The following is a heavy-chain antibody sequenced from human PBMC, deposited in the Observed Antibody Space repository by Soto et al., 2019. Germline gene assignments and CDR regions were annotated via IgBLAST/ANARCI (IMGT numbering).Heavy chain of an antibody. CDR3: AREGGSGSTDWYFNV. D-gene: IGHD1-26*01. J-gene: IGHJ2*01. V-gene: IGHV4-30-2*01. CDR2: IFHSGST. Sequence: QLQLQESGSGLVKPSQTLSLTCTVSGGSISSGGYSWSWLRQPPGKGLEWIGYIFHSGSTYYNPSLKSRVNISVDGSKNLFSLELSSVTAADSAIYYCAREGGSGSTDWYFNVWGLGTLVTVSS. CDR1: GGSISSGGYS.